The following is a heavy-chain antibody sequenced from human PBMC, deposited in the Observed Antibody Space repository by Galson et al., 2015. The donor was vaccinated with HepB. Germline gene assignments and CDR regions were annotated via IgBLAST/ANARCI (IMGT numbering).Heavy chain of an antibody. CDR3: ARVWVVTAFDV. CDR1: GYTFTSYY. CDR2: ISTYNGNT. J-gene: IGHJ3*01. D-gene: IGHD4-23*01. Sequence: SVEISCKASGYTFTSYYMHWVRQAPGQGLEWMGWISTYNGNTNYAQKFQGRVTMTTDTSTSTAYLELRSLRSDNTAIYYWARVWVVTAFDVWGQGTMVTVSS. V-gene: IGHV1-18*04.